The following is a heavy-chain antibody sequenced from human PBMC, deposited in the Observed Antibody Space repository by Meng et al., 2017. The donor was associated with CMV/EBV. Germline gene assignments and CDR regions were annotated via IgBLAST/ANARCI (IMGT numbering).Heavy chain of an antibody. V-gene: IGHV3-7*01. D-gene: IGHD6-13*01. CDR3: AKDYSSSWQSDAFDI. J-gene: IGHJ3*02. Sequence: GGSLRLSCAASGFTFSSYWMSWVRQAPGKGLEWVANIKQDGSEKYYVDSVKGRFTISRDNSKNTLYLQMNSLRAEDTAVYYCAKDYSSSWQSDAFDIWGQGTMVTVS. CDR2: IKQDGSEK. CDR1: GFTFSSYW.